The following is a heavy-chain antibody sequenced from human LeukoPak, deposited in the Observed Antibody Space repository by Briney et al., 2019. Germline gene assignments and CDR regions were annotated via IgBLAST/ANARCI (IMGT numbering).Heavy chain of an antibody. CDR2: IWYDGSNK. D-gene: IGHD2-15*01. CDR1: GFTVSAYA. V-gene: IGHV3-33*07. CDR3: ARDKSPTLGYCSGGSCYWDY. J-gene: IGHJ4*02. Sequence: GGSLRLSCAASGFTVSAYAMAWVRQAPGKGLEWVAVIWYDGSNKYYADSVKGRFTISRDNSKNTLYLQMNSLRAEDTAVYYCARDKSPTLGYCSGGSCYWDYWGRGTLVTVSS.